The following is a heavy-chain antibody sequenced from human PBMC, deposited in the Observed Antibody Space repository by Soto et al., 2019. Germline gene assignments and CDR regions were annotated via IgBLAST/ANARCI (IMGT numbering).Heavy chain of an antibody. D-gene: IGHD4-17*01. Sequence: QVQLVQSGAEVKQPGASVKISCKASGYTFTSYAMHWVRQAPGQSLEWMGWINAGNGNTKYSRKFQDRVTITRDTSASTAYMELSSLRFEDTAVYYCARDPTVVTGYYYYCMDVWGQGTTFTVSS. CDR2: INAGNGNT. CDR3: ARDPTVVTGYYYYCMDV. CDR1: GYTFTSYA. J-gene: IGHJ6*02. V-gene: IGHV1-3*01.